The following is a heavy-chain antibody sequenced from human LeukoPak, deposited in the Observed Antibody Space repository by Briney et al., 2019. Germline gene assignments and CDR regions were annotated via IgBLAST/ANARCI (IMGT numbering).Heavy chain of an antibody. CDR1: GYSFISYW. J-gene: IGHJ4*02. CDR3: ARAPANSVYYFEY. Sequence: GESLKISCKGSGYSFISYWIGWVRQMPGKGLEWMGIIYPGDSDTRYSPSFQGQVTISADKSISTAYPQWSSLKASDTAMYYCARAPANSVYYFEYWGQGTLVTVSS. CDR2: IYPGDSDT. V-gene: IGHV5-51*01. D-gene: IGHD4-23*01.